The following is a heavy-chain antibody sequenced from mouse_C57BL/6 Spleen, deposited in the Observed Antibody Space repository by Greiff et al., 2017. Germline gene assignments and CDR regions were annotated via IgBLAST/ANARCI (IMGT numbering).Heavy chain of an antibody. CDR1: GYTFTDYE. J-gene: IGHJ1*03. CDR2: IDPETGGT. CDR3: TRIGDWDGYFDV. D-gene: IGHD4-1*01. V-gene: IGHV1-15*01. Sequence: VQGVESGAELVRPGASVTLSCKASGYTFTDYEMHWVKQTPVHGLEWIGAIDPETGGTAYNQKFKGKAILTADKSSSTAYMGLRSLTSEDSAVFYCTRIGDWDGYFDVWGTGTTVTVSS.